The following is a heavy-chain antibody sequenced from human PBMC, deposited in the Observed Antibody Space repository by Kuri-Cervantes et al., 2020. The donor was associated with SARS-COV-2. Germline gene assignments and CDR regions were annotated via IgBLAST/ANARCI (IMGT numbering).Heavy chain of an antibody. V-gene: IGHV3-30*02. D-gene: IGHD1-1*01. J-gene: IGHJ6*02. CDR2: IRYDGSNK. CDR1: GFTFSSYG. CDR3: ARETILPPDYYGMDV. Sequence: GGSLRLSCAASGFTFSSYGMHWVRQAPGKGLEWVAFIRYDGSNKYYADSVKGRFTISRDNSKNTLYLQMNSLRAEDTAVYYCARETILPPDYYGMDVWGQGTTVTVSS.